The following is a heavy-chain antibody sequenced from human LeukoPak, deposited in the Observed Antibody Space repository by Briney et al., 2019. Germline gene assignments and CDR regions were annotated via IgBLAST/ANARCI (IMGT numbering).Heavy chain of an antibody. CDR1: GFTFSSYE. V-gene: IGHV3-48*03. Sequence: GGSLRLSRAASGFTFSSYEMNWVRQAPGKGREGVSCITTSGRTIYYADSVKGRFTISRDNAKNSLYLQMNSLRAEDTAVYYCARGEDYGTNSFDYWGQGTLVTVSS. CDR2: ITTSGRTI. D-gene: IGHD4-17*01. J-gene: IGHJ4*02. CDR3: ARGEDYGTNSFDY.